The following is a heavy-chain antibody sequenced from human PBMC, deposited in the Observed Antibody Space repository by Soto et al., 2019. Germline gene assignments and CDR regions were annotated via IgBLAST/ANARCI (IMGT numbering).Heavy chain of an antibody. D-gene: IGHD2-15*01. CDR1: GFTFSSYS. V-gene: IGHV3-21*01. CDR3: ARAGYCSGGSCYSDY. Sequence: EVQLVESGGGLVKPGGSLRLSCAASGFTFSSYSMNWVRRAPGKGLEWVSSISSSSSYIYYADSVKGRFTISRDNAKNSLYLQMNSLRAEDTAVYYCARAGYCSGGSCYSDYWGQGTLVTVSS. J-gene: IGHJ4*02. CDR2: ISSSSSYI.